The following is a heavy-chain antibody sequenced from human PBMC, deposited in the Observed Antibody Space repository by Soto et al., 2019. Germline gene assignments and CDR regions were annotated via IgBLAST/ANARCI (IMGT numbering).Heavy chain of an antibody. V-gene: IGHV4-59*01. CDR3: ARVLFGRGNWFDP. CDR1: GGSISSYY. J-gene: IGHJ5*02. Sequence: SETLSLTCTVSGGSISSYYWSWIRQPPGKGLEWIGYIYYSGSTDYNPSLKSRVTISVDTSKNQFSLKLSSVTAADTAVYYCARVLFGRGNWFDPWGQGALVTVSS. CDR2: IYYSGST. D-gene: IGHD3-3*01.